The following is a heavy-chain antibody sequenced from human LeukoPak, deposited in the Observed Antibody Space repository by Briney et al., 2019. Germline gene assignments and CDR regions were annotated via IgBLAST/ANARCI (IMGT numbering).Heavy chain of an antibody. CDR1: GYTFTSYD. J-gene: IGHJ3*02. CDR2: MNPNSGNT. V-gene: IGHV1-8*03. Sequence: ASVKVSCKASGYTFTSYDINWVRQATGQGLEWMGWMNPNSGNTGYAQKFQGRVTITRSTSISTAYMELSSLRSEDTAVYYCATQGDERKDAFDIWGQGTMVTVSS. CDR3: ATQGDERKDAFDI.